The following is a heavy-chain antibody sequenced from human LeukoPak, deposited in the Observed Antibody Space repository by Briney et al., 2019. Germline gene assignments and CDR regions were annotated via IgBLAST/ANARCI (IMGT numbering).Heavy chain of an antibody. D-gene: IGHD3-16*01. J-gene: IGHJ4*02. CDR3: ARNPLWGATVGYYFDY. CDR1: GYMFSTYG. CDR2: ISAYNDNT. Sequence: AAVKVSCKASGYMFSTYGISWVRQAPGQGLERMGWISAYNDNTNFAQKFQGRVTMTTDTSTSAVYMELRSLRSDDTAVYYCARNPLWGATVGYYFDYWGQGTLVTVSS. V-gene: IGHV1-18*01.